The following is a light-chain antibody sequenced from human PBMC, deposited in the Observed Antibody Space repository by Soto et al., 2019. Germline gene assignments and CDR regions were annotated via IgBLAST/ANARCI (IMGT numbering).Light chain of an antibody. CDR2: AAS. J-gene: IGKJ4*01. CDR1: QGVSSC. CDR3: QQGSNFPLT. V-gene: IGKV1-12*01. Sequence: EIQMTQSPASVSSSLGERATISCRASQGVSSCLAWYQQKPGKAPRLLIYAASSWPSGIPARFSGSGSGTDFTLTISSLQPEDFATYYCQQGSNFPLTFGQGTRVEIK.